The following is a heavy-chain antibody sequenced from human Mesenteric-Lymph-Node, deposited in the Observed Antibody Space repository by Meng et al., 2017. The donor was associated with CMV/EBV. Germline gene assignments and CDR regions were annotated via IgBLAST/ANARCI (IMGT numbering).Heavy chain of an antibody. J-gene: IGHJ5*02. CDR1: GFTFSNYA. V-gene: IGHV3-23*03. D-gene: IGHD2-2*01. CDR3: AKDRPVVPAAIDWFDP. CDR2: IYSGGIST. Sequence: GESLKISCAASGFTFSNYAMSWVRQAPGKGLEWVSVIYSGGISTYYADSVKGRFTISRDNSKNTLYLQMNSLRAEDTAVYYCAKDRPVVPAAIDWFDPWGQGTLVTVSS.